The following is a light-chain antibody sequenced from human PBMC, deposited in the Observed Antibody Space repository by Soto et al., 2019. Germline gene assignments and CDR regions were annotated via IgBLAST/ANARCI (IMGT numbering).Light chain of an antibody. CDR1: QSVVSSY. J-gene: IGKJ2*01. CDR2: GAS. Sequence: EIALTQSPGPLSLSLGERATLSCRASQSVVSSYLAWYQQKPGQAPRILIYGASSRATGIPDRFSGSGSGTDFTLSISRLDPEDFAVYYCQQYGDSPPTFGQGTKLEIK. V-gene: IGKV3-20*01. CDR3: QQYGDSPPT.